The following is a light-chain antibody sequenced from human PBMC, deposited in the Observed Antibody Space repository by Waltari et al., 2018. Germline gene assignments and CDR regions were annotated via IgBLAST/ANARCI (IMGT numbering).Light chain of an antibody. Sequence: QSALTQPASVSGSPGQSITISCTGTTSGVWTYNLVSWYQQHPGKAPKLIIFEGTKRPSGVSNRFFASKSGNTASRTISGLQADDEADYPCCSYVSNTYVFGTGTKVTVL. CDR2: EGT. J-gene: IGLJ1*01. CDR1: TSGVWTYNL. V-gene: IGLV2-23*01. CDR3: CSYVSNTYV.